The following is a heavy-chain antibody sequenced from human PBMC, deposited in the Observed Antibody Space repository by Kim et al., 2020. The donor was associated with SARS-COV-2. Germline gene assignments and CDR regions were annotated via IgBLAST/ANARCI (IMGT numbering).Heavy chain of an antibody. D-gene: IGHD2-21*01. CDR1: GDSIRGTHDY. CDR2: IVDSANS. J-gene: IGHJ5*02. CDR3: ARQVSDKYHYSLKWVDP. V-gene: IGHV4-39*01. Sequence: SETLSLTCSVYGDSIRGTHDYWAWIRQPPGKGLEWVGSIVDSANSYYNPNLQSPVTMSADTSKNPFTVTSFNVTAAATAIYHCARQVSDKYHYSLKWVDP.